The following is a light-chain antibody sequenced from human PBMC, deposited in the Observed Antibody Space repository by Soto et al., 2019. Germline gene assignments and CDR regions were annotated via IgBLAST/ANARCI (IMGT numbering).Light chain of an antibody. CDR1: SGSIVSNY. Sequence: NFMLTQPHSVSASPGKTVTISCTRSSGSIVSNYVQWYQQRPGSSPTTVIYEDNQRPSGVPDRSSGSIDSSSNSASLTISGLKTEDEADYYCQSYDSSNQVFGGGTKLTVL. V-gene: IGLV6-57*01. CDR2: EDN. J-gene: IGLJ2*01. CDR3: QSYDSSNQV.